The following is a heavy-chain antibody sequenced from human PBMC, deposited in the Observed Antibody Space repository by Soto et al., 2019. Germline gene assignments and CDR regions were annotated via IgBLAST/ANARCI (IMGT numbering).Heavy chain of an antibody. CDR2: INHSGST. J-gene: IGHJ4*02. D-gene: IGHD3-16*02. Sequence: SETLSLTCAVYGGSSSGYYWSWIHQPPGKGLEWIGEINHSGSTNYNPSLKSRVTISVDTSKNQFSLKLSSVTAADTAVYYCARRPHYDYIWGSYRSYYFDYWGQGTLVTVSS. V-gene: IGHV4-34*01. CDR3: ARRPHYDYIWGSYRSYYFDY. CDR1: GGSSSGYY.